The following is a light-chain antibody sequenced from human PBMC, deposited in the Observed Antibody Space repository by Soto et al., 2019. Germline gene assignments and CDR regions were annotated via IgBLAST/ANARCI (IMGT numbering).Light chain of an antibody. CDR2: DVS. J-gene: IGLJ1*01. V-gene: IGLV2-14*01. CDR3: SSYTSSSTPLYV. Sequence: QSVLTQPASVSGSPGQSITISCTGTSSDVGGYNYVSWLQQHPGKVPKLIIYDVSSRPSGVSNRFSGSKSGNTASLTISGLQAEDEADYYCSSYTSSSTPLYVFGTGTKVTVL. CDR1: SSDVGGYNY.